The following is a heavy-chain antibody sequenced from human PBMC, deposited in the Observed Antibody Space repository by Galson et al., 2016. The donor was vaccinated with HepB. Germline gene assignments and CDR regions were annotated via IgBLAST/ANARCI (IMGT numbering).Heavy chain of an antibody. CDR2: IRGTTYGQTP. CDR3: TFVTIFRGAPRNFYYSGMDV. CDR1: GFTFADYT. D-gene: IGHD3-10*01. J-gene: IGHJ6*02. Sequence: SLRLSCATSGFTFADYTWSWLRQAPGKGLEWVALIRGTTYGQTPNYAASVEGRFTVSRDDSQGIAYLERGSLKTEDTGVYYCTFVTIFRGAPRNFYYSGMDVWGRGTTVTVSS. V-gene: IGHV3-49*03.